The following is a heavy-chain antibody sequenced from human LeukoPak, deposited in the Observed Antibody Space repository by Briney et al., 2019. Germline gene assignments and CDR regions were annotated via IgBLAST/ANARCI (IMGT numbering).Heavy chain of an antibody. CDR2: IYPGDSDT. V-gene: IGHV5-51*01. J-gene: IGHJ6*03. D-gene: IGHD6-13*01. Sequence: GESLKISCKGSGYSFTSYWIGWVRQMPGKGLEWMGIIYPGDSDTRYSPSFQGQVTISADKSISTAYLQWSSLKASDTAMYYCARHKVGTYPSSAAAGTAVYYYMDVWGKGTTVTISS. CDR3: ARHKVGTYPSSAAAGTAVYYYMDV. CDR1: GYSFTSYW.